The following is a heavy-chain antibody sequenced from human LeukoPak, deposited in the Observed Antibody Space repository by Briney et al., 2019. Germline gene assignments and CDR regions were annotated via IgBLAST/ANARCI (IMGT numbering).Heavy chain of an antibody. CDR2: ISAYNGNT. J-gene: IGHJ5*02. CDR3: ARVVGYGDKGRFDP. V-gene: IGHV1-18*01. Sequence: SVKVSCKASGYTFTSYGIGWVRQAPGQGLEWMGWISAYNGNTNYAQKLQGRVTMTTDTSTSTAYMELRSLRSDDTAVYYCARVVGYGDKGRFDPWGQGTLVTVSS. CDR1: GYTFTSYG. D-gene: IGHD4-17*01.